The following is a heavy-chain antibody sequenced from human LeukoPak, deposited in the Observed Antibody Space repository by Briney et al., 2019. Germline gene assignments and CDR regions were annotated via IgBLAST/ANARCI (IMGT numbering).Heavy chain of an antibody. J-gene: IGHJ4*02. CDR2: IIPILGIA. CDR3: ARDGDSGYDFDAY. Sequence: ASVKVSCKASGGTFSSYATSWVRQAPGQGLEWMGRIIPILGIANYAQKFQGRVTITADKSTSTAYMELSSLRSEDTAVYYCARDGDSGYDFDAYWGQGTLVTVSS. CDR1: GGTFSSYA. V-gene: IGHV1-69*04. D-gene: IGHD5-12*01.